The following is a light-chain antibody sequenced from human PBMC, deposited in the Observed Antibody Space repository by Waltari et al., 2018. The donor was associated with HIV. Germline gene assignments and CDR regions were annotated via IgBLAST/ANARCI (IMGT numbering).Light chain of an antibody. CDR3: CSYARTSTYV. CDR1: ISDVVGYNY. CDR2: DVS. V-gene: IGLV2-23*02. Sequence: QSALPQPASVSGSPGQSLTISCAGTISDVVGYNYVSWYHHHPGKAPKLMIYDVSKRPSGVSNRFSGSKSGNTASLTISGLQAEDEADYYCCSYARTSTYVFGTGTKVTVL. J-gene: IGLJ1*01.